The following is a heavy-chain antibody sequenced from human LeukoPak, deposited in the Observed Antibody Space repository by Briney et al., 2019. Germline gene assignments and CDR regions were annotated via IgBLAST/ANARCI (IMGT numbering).Heavy chain of an antibody. CDR2: INPNSGGT. V-gene: IGHV1-2*06. CDR3: ARDLPESYYYDSSGYSFQH. D-gene: IGHD3-22*01. CDR1: GYTFTGYY. Sequence: ASVKVSCKASGYTFTGYYMHWVRQAPGQGPEWMGRINPNSGGTKYAQKFQGRVTMNRDTSISTAYMGLSRLRSDDTAVYYFARDLPESYYYDSSGYSFQHWGQGTLVTVSS. J-gene: IGHJ1*01.